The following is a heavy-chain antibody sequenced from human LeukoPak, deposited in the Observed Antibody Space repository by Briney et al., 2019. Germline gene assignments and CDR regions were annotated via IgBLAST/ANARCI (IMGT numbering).Heavy chain of an antibody. V-gene: IGHV3-30-3*01. D-gene: IGHD3-16*01. J-gene: IGHJ4*02. Sequence: GRSLRLSCAASGFTFSSYAMHWVRQAPGKGLEWVAVISYDGSNKYYADSVKGRFTISRDNSKNTLYLQMNSLRAEDTAVYYCARGGGNCLDYWGQGTLVAVSS. CDR3: ARGGGNCLDY. CDR1: GFTFSSYA. CDR2: ISYDGSNK.